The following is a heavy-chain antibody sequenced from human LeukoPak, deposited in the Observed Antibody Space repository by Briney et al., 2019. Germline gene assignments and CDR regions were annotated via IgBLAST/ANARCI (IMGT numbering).Heavy chain of an antibody. V-gene: IGHV3-30*18. D-gene: IGHD4-23*01. CDR2: ISYDGSNK. Sequence: TGGSLRLSCAASGFTFSSYGVHWVRQAPGKGLEWVAVISYDGSNKYYADSVKGRFTISRDNSKNTLYLQMNSLRAEDTAVYYCAKDPLMTTVVTGTLDYWGQGTLVTVSS. CDR1: GFTFSSYG. CDR3: AKDPLMTTVVTGTLDY. J-gene: IGHJ4*02.